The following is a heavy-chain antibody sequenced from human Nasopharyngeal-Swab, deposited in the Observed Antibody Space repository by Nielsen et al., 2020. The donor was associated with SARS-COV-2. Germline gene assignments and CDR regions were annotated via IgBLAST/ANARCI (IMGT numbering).Heavy chain of an antibody. Sequence: WLRQPPGKGLEWIGYIYYSGSTYYNPSLKSRVTISVDTSKNQFSLKLSSVTAADTAVYYCARAAVRITIFGVVKDWFDPWGQGTLVTVSS. V-gene: IGHV4-30-4*01. J-gene: IGHJ5*02. CDR2: IYYSGST. CDR3: ARAAVRITIFGVVKDWFDP. D-gene: IGHD3-3*01.